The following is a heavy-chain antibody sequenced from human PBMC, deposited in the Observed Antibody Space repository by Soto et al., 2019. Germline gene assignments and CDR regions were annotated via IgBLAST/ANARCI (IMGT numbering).Heavy chain of an antibody. Sequence: ASVKVSCKASGGTFSSYAISWMRQAPGQGLEWMGGIIPIFGTANYAQKFQGRVTITADKSTSTAYMELSSLRSEDTAVYYCARSTAAGTWWFDPWGQGTLVTVSS. D-gene: IGHD6-13*01. CDR2: IIPIFGTA. V-gene: IGHV1-69*06. J-gene: IGHJ5*02. CDR1: GGTFSSYA. CDR3: ARSTAAGTWWFDP.